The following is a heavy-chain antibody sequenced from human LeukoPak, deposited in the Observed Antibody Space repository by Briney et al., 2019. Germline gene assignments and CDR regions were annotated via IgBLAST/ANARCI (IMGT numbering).Heavy chain of an antibody. D-gene: IGHD3-22*01. J-gene: IGHJ3*02. Sequence: SETLPLTCTVSGGSITSYYWSWIRQPPGKGLEWIAYIYFTGTTNYNPSLKSRGTIPVDTSKNQFSLKLSSVTAADTAIYYCASQVVVNAFDIWGQGRMVTVSS. CDR2: IYFTGTT. CDR3: ASQVVVNAFDI. V-gene: IGHV4-59*01. CDR1: GGSITSYY.